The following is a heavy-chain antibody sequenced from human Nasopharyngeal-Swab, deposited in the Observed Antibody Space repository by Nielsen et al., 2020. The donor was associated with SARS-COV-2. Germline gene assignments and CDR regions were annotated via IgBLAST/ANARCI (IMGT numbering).Heavy chain of an antibody. V-gene: IGHV4-59*01. Sequence: WIRQPPGKGLEWIGYIYYSGSTNHNPSLKSRVTISVDTSKNQFSLKLSSVTAADTAVYYCARERTDGYNVSFDPYNWFDPWGQGTLVTVSS. J-gene: IGHJ5*02. CDR2: IYYSGST. D-gene: IGHD5-24*01. CDR3: ARERTDGYNVSFDPYNWFDP.